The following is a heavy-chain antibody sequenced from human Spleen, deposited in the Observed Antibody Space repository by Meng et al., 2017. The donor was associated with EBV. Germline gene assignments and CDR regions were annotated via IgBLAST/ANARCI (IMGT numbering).Heavy chain of an antibody. V-gene: IGHV4-34*01. CDR3: AMNMVQGVMGNWFDP. CDR1: VGSFSGYY. D-gene: IGHD3-10*01. CDR2: INHSGST. Sequence: QLQHVGRGRLTASETLSPTCVVQVGSFSGYYWSWIRHPPGKGLEWIGEINHSGSTNYNPSLKSRVTISVDTSKNQFSLKLSSVTAADTAVYYCAMNMVQGVMGNWFDPWGQGTLVTVSS. J-gene: IGHJ5*02.